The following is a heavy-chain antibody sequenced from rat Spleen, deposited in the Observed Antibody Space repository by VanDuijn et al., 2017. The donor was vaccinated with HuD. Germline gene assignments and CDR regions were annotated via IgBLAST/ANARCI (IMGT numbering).Heavy chain of an antibody. Sequence: EVHLVESGGGLVQPGRSLKVSCAASGFTFSNYGMHWIRQAPKKGLEWVAAIVDDGSNTFYRDSVKGRFTISRDNAKSTLYLQVDRLRSEDTATYYCARQGVTGNGFDYWGQGVMVTVSS. J-gene: IGHJ2*01. V-gene: IGHV5-17*01. CDR1: GFTFSNYG. D-gene: IGHD5-1*01. CDR2: IVDDGSNT. CDR3: ARQGVTGNGFDY.